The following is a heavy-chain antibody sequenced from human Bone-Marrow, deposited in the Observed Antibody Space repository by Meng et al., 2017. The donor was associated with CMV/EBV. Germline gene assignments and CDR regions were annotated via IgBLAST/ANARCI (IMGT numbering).Heavy chain of an antibody. CDR3: ARGGIRFLESLSYGMDV. J-gene: IGHJ6*02. V-gene: IGHV4-34*01. CDR2: INHSGSI. CDR1: GGSFSGYH. Sequence: SETLSLTCAVYGGSFSGYHWNWIRQPPGKGLEWIGEINHSGSINYSPSLKSRVTISVDTSKNQFSLKLSSVTAADTAVYYCARGGIRFLESLSYGMDVWGQGTTVTVSS. D-gene: IGHD3-3*01.